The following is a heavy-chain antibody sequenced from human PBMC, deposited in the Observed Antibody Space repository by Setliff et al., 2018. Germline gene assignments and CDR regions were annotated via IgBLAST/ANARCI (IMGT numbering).Heavy chain of an antibody. Sequence: PSETLSLTCAASGGTFSDYYWTWIRQPPGKGLEWIGEINHSGSSNYNPSLKSRVTISVDTSKNQFSLKLSSVTAADTAVYYCARGGERYYSASWGQGTLVTVSS. CDR1: GGTFSDYY. J-gene: IGHJ4*02. CDR2: INHSGSS. D-gene: IGHD1-20*01. CDR3: ARGGERYYSAS. V-gene: IGHV4-34*01.